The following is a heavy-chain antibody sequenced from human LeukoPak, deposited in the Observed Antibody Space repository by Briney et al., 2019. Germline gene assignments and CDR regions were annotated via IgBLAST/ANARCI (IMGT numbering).Heavy chain of an antibody. V-gene: IGHV1-2*02. CDR1: GYTFTGYY. J-gene: IGHJ6*03. D-gene: IGHD6-13*01. CDR3: ARVYSSSWYIYYYMDV. CDR2: INPNSGGT. Sequence: ASVKVSCKASGYTFTGYYMHWVRQAPGQGLEWMGWINPNSGGTNYAQKFQGRVTMTRDTSISTAYMELSRLRSDDTAVYYCARVYSSSWYIYYYMDVWGKGTTVTVSS.